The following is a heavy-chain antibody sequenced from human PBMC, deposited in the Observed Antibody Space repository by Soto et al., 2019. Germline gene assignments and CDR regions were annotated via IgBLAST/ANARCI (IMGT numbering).Heavy chain of an antibody. CDR1: GFSLNHYG. Sequence: QVLESGGGVVHPGRPLTLSCAASGFSLNHYGVSWVRQGPGKGLEWIATMLCSESQQTFAGSVKGRFSMSRDTSKNILFLHMTDLRVDDTAVYFCARSQMAVYFDDWGPGTLVSVSS. J-gene: IGHJ4*02. CDR3: ARSQMAVYFDD. V-gene: IGHV3-33*05. D-gene: IGHD4-4*01. CDR2: MLCSESQQ.